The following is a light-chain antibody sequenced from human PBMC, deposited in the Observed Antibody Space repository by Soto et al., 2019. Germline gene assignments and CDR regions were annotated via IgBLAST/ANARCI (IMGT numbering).Light chain of an antibody. Sequence: QSALTLPASVSGSPGQSITISCTGTSSDVGGYNYVSWYQQHPGKAPKLMIYDVSNRPSGVSNRFSGSKSGNTASLTISGLQAEDEADYYCSSYTSSSTLWVFGTGTKVTVL. CDR3: SSYTSSSTLWV. J-gene: IGLJ1*01. CDR1: SSDVGGYNY. V-gene: IGLV2-14*01. CDR2: DVS.